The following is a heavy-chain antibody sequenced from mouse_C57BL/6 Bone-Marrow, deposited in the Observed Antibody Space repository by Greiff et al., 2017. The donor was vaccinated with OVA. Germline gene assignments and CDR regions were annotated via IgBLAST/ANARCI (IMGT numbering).Heavy chain of an antibody. CDR1: GFTFSSYA. CDR2: ISSGGDYI. Sequence: EVKLQESGEGLVKPGGSLKLSCAASGFTFSSYAMSWVRQTPEKRLEWVAYISSGGDYIYYADTVKGRFTISRDNARNTLYLQMSSLKSEDTAMYYCTRAHYYGSSFDYWGQGTTLTVSS. CDR3: TRAHYYGSSFDY. D-gene: IGHD1-1*01. J-gene: IGHJ2*01. V-gene: IGHV5-9-1*02.